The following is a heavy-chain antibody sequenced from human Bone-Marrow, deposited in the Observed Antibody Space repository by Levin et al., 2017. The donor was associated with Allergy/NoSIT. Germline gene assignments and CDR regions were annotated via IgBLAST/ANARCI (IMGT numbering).Heavy chain of an antibody. Sequence: GGSLRLSCAGTGFKFEDYGMSWVRQAPGKGLEWVSGMNWNGGSTNYADSVKGRFTISRDNAKNSLYLQMKSLRDEDTALYYCARRMRSGDDNNYYIHDAFDIWGQGTMVTV. J-gene: IGHJ3*02. CDR2: MNWNGGST. D-gene: IGHD5-24*01. V-gene: IGHV3-20*04. CDR1: GFKFEDYG. CDR3: ARRMRSGDDNNYYIHDAFDI.